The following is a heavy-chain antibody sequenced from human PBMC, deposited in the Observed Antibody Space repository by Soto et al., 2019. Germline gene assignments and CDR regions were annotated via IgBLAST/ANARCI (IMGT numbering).Heavy chain of an antibody. J-gene: IGHJ3*02. CDR2: ISSSSSYI. Sequence: EVQLVESGGGLVQPGGSLRLSCAASGFTFSSYSMNWVRQAPGKGLEWVSSISSSSSYIYYADSVKGRFTISRDNAKNSLYLQMNSLRAEVTAVYYCAVVVVAGDAFDIWGQGTMVTVSS. D-gene: IGHD2-15*01. CDR3: AVVVVAGDAFDI. V-gene: IGHV3-21*01. CDR1: GFTFSSYS.